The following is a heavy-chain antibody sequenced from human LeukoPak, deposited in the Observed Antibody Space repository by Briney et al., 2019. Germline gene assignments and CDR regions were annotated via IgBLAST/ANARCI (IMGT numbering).Heavy chain of an antibody. J-gene: IGHJ4*02. D-gene: IGHD1-26*01. Sequence: PGGSLRLSCAASGFSFSINAMNWVRQAPGKGLEWVSVISGSGDSTYYTDSVKGRFTISRDNSKNTLFLQMNSLRPEDTALYYCAKAVGGTFDYWGQGTLVTVSS. V-gene: IGHV3-23*01. CDR1: GFSFSINA. CDR2: ISGSGDST. CDR3: AKAVGGTFDY.